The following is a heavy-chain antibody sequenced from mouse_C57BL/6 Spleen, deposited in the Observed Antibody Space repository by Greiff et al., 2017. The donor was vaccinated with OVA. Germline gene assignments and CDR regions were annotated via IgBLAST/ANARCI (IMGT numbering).Heavy chain of an antibody. V-gene: IGHV1-52*01. CDR2: IDPSDSET. Sequence: QLQQPGAELVRPGSSVQLSCKASGYTFTSYWMHWVKQRPIQGLEWIGNIDPSDSETHYNQKFKDKATLTVDKSSSTAYMQLSSLTSEDSAVYYCARNYYGSSCDYWGQGTTLTVSS. CDR1: GYTFTSYW. J-gene: IGHJ2*01. CDR3: ARNYYGSSCDY. D-gene: IGHD1-1*01.